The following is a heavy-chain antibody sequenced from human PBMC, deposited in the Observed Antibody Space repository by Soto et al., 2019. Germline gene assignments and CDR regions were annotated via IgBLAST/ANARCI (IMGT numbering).Heavy chain of an antibody. CDR1: GFTFSSYA. CDR2: ISYDGSNK. Sequence: AGGSLRLSCAASGFTFSSYAMHWVRQAPGKGLEWVAVISYDGSNKYYADSVKGRFTISRDNSKNTLYLQMNSLRAEDTAVYYCARADYGDYIPVDGYYYYGMDVWGQGTTVTVSS. CDR3: ARADYGDYIPVDGYYYYGMDV. J-gene: IGHJ6*02. V-gene: IGHV3-30-3*01. D-gene: IGHD4-17*01.